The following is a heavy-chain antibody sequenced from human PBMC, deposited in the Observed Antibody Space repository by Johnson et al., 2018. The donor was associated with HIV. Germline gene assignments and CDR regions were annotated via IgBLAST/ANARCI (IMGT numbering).Heavy chain of an antibody. D-gene: IGHD3-16*01. Sequence: VQLVESGGGLVKPGGSLRLSCAASGFTFSDYYMSWVRQAPGKVPEWLSVVSSGGTSYYADSVRGRFTVSRDNSKNTLYLQISSLRAEDTALYYCVRDDRPDGFDIWGQGTMVTVSS. V-gene: IGHV3-66*02. CDR2: VSSGGTS. CDR3: VRDDRPDGFDI. CDR1: GFTFSDYY. J-gene: IGHJ3*02.